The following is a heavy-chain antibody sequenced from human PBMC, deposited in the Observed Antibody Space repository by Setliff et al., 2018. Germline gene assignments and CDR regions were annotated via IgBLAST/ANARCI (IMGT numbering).Heavy chain of an antibody. CDR2: FFRRGST. V-gene: IGHV4-38-2*01. CDR3: ARVIANCSGGSCYPYYFDY. J-gene: IGHJ4*02. D-gene: IGHD2-15*01. Sequence: PSETLSLTCVVSGYSINSGYYWGWIRQTPQKGLEWIATFFRRGSTNYNPSLKSRVTISVDTSKNQFSLKLSSVTAADTAVYYCARVIANCSGGSCYPYYFDYWGQGTLVTVSS. CDR1: GYSINSGYY.